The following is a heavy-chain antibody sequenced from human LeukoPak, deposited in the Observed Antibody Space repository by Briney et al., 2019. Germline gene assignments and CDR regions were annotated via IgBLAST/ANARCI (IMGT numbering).Heavy chain of an antibody. V-gene: IGHV4-4*09. J-gene: IGHJ4*02. CDR3: AATTVDTAMTIDY. CDR2: ISTSGSA. CDR1: GGSIRSYH. D-gene: IGHD5-18*01. Sequence: SETLSLTCAVSGGSIRSYHWSWIRQPPGKGLEWIGYISTSGSADYNPSLKSRVTISVDTSKHQFSLKLSSVTAADTAVYYCAATTVDTAMTIDYWGQGTLVTLSS.